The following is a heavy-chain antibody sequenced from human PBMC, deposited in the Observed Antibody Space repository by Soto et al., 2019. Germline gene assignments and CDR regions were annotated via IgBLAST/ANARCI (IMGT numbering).Heavy chain of an antibody. CDR1: GYSYTSYE. CDR3: ATSERYSRS. V-gene: IGHV1-8*01. Sequence: ASVKLSCKASGYSYTSYEINWVRQAIGQGLEWMGRMNPDSGNTAYAQKFQDRVTMTRNNSISTAYMELSSLESEDTAVYYCATSERYSRSWGQGTPVTVYS. CDR2: MNPDSGNT. D-gene: IGHD6-6*01. J-gene: IGHJ4*02.